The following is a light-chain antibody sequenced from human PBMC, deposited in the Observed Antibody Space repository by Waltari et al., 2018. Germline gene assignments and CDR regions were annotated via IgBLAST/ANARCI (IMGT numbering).Light chain of an antibody. CDR2: AAS. Sequence: EIVMTQYPATLSVSPGERATLSCRASQNISTHLVWYQHNPGQAPRLLIYAASTRATGTPARFSGHGSGTEFTLTISSLQSEDFALYYCQQYNTWPSFCPVTKVDIK. CDR1: QNISTH. V-gene: IGKV3-15*01. CDR3: QQYNTWPS. J-gene: IGKJ3*01.